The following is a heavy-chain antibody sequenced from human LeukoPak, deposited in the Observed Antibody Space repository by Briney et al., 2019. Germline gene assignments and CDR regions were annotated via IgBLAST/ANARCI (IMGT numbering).Heavy chain of an antibody. D-gene: IGHD2-2*01. CDR3: ASLPLYCSSTSCWGYFDY. V-gene: IGHV3-21*01. CDR2: ISSSSSYI. Sequence: GGSLRLSCAASGFTFSSYSMNWVRQAPGKGLEWVSSISSSSSYIYYADSVKGRFTISRDNAKNSLYLQMNSPRAEDTAVYYCASLPLYCSSTSCWGYFDYWGQGTLVTVSS. J-gene: IGHJ4*02. CDR1: GFTFSSYS.